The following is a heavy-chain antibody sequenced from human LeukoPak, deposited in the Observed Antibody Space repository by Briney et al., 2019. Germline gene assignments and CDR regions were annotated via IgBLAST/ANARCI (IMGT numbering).Heavy chain of an antibody. CDR1: GFTFSSYD. J-gene: IGHJ4*02. CDR3: AKLLNDYGDYYFDS. V-gene: IGHV3-23*01. D-gene: IGHD4-17*01. Sequence: GGSLRLSCAASGFTFSSYDMSWVRQAPGKGLEWVSTISGSGGSTYYADSVKGRFTISRDNSKDTLYLQMNSLRAEDTAVYYCAKLLNDYGDYYFDSWGQGTLVTVSS. CDR2: ISGSGGST.